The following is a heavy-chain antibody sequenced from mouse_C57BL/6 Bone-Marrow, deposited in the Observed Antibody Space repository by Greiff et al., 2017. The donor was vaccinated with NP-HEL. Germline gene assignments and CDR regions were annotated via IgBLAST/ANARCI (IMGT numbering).Heavy chain of an antibody. V-gene: IGHV5-4*01. CDR3: ARERIYYGSSVAY. D-gene: IGHD1-1*01. J-gene: IGHJ3*01. CDR1: GFTFSSYA. CDR2: ISDGGSYT. Sequence: EVKLVESGGGLVKPGGSLKLSCAASGFTFSSYAMSWVRQTPEKRLEWVATISDGGSYTYYPDNVKGRFTISRDNAKNNLYLQMSHLKSEDTAMYYCARERIYYGSSVAYWGQGTLVTVSA.